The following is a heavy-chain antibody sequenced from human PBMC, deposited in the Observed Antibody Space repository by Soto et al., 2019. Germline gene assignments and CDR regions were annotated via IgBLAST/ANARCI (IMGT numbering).Heavy chain of an antibody. V-gene: IGHV5-51*01. CDR1: GYTFTIYW. J-gene: IGHJ4*02. D-gene: IGHD4-17*01. CDR3: ARPANTVADHFDL. Sequence: GESLKIACQVSGYTFTIYWIGWVRQMPGKGLEWMGIIYPSDSDTRYSPSFQGQVTISADQSINTAYLQWDSLKASDTAIYYCARPANTVADHFDLWGQGTPVSVSS. CDR2: IYPSDSDT.